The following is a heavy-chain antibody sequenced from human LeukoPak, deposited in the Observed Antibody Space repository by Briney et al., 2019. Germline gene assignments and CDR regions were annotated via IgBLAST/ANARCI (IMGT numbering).Heavy chain of an antibody. CDR3: ARAQVDYNKGSGSQGYYSYGMDV. D-gene: IGHD4-11*01. V-gene: IGHV4-59*01. Sequence: SETLSLTCTVSGGSISSYYWSWIRQPPGKGLEWIGYIYYSGSTNYNPSLKSRVTISVDTSKNQFSLKLSSVTAADTAVYYCARAQVDYNKGSGSQGYYSYGMDVWGQGTTVTVSS. CDR1: GGSISSYY. J-gene: IGHJ6*02. CDR2: IYYSGST.